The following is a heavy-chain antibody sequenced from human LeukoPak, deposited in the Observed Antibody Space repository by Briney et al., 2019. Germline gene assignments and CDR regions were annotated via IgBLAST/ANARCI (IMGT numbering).Heavy chain of an antibody. D-gene: IGHD4-17*01. J-gene: IGHJ4*02. Sequence: ASETLSLTCTVSGGSISSGSYYWGWIRQPPGKGLEWIGSIYYSGSTYYNPSLKSRVTISVDTSKNQFSLKLSSVTAADTAVYYCARATTSRDYWGQGTLVTVSS. V-gene: IGHV4-39*07. CDR3: ARATTSRDY. CDR2: IYYSGST. CDR1: GGSISSGSYY.